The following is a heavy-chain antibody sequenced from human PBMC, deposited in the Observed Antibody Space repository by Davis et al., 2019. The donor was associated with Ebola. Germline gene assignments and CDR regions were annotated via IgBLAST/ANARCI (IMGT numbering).Heavy chain of an antibody. CDR2: IYYSGST. Sequence: PSETLSLTCTVSGGSISRGGSYWTWIRQHPGKGLEWIGYIYYSGSTYYKPSLKSRVTISLDTSKNQFSLNLYSVTAADTAVYYCAREATVLLWFEELFETRGYSYMDVWGKGSTVTVSS. CDR3: AREATVLLWFEELFETRGYSYMDV. J-gene: IGHJ6*03. CDR1: GGSISRGGSY. D-gene: IGHD3-10*01. V-gene: IGHV4-31*03.